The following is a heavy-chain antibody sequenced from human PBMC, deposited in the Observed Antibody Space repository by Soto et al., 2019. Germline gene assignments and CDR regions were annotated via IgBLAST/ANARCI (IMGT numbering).Heavy chain of an antibody. CDR2: IYHSGST. Sequence: SETLSPTCAVSGGSISSSNWWSWVRQPPGKGLEWIGEIYHSGSTNYNPSLKSRVTISVDKSKNQFSLKLSSVTAADTAVYYCARVSDYYGSGSPTFDYWGQGTLVTVSS. V-gene: IGHV4-4*02. CDR1: GGSISSSNW. CDR3: ARVSDYYGSGSPTFDY. D-gene: IGHD3-10*01. J-gene: IGHJ4*02.